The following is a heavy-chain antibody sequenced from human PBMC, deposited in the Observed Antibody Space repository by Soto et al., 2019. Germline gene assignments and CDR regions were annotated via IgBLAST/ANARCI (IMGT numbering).Heavy chain of an antibody. V-gene: IGHV3-23*01. CDR3: AKESGYYYGIDA. J-gene: IGHJ6*01. D-gene: IGHD1-26*01. CDR2: ISENGMNT. Sequence: GSMKISIAASGFTFYIYRMNWVRKAPGKGLEWASVISENGMNTFYADSVKGRFTVSRDNSRRVVYLEMNSLRADDTAIYYCAKESGYYYGIDAWGQGTTVTVSS. CDR1: GFTFYIYR.